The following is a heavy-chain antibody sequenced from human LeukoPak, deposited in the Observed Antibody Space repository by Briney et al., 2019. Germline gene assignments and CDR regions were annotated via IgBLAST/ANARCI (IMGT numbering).Heavy chain of an antibody. Sequence: ASVKVSCKASGYTFTSYGISWVRQAPGQGLEWMGWISAYNGNTNYAQKLQGRVTMTTDTSTSTAYMELRSLRSDDTAVYYCARTKLAGSASGLYGDGYWGQGTLVTVSS. D-gene: IGHD6-19*01. CDR2: ISAYNGNT. J-gene: IGHJ4*02. V-gene: IGHV1-18*01. CDR1: GYTFTSYG. CDR3: ARTKLAGSASGLYGDGY.